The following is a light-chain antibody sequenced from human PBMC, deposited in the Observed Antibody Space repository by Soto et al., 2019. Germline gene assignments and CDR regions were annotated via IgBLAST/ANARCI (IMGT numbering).Light chain of an antibody. V-gene: IGLV1-40*01. CDR3: QSYDRSLSGLGV. Sequence: QSVLTQPPSVSGAPGQRVTISCTGSNSNIGADYNVHWYQQLPGTAPKLLISGNNNRPSGVLDRFSGAKSGTSASLAITGLQAEDEADYYCQSYDRSLSGLGVFGGGTKLTVL. CDR1: NSNIGADYN. J-gene: IGLJ2*01. CDR2: GNN.